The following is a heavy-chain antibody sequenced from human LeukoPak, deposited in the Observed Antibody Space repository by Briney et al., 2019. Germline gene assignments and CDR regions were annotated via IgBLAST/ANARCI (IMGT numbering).Heavy chain of an antibody. CDR1: GGPFSGYY. D-gene: IGHD5/OR15-5a*01. CDR3: ARVRPRQCQFDY. J-gene: IGHJ4*02. Sequence: PSETLSLTCAVYGGPFSGYYWSWIRQPPGKGLEWIGEINHSGSTNYNPSLKSRVTISVDTSKNQFTLKLSSVTAADTAVYYCARVRPRQCQFDYWGQRTLVTVSS. CDR2: INHSGST. V-gene: IGHV4-34*01.